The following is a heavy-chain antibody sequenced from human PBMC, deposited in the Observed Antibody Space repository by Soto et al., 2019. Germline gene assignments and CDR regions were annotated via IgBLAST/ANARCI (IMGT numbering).Heavy chain of an antibody. CDR2: MYPGDSDT. J-gene: IGHJ6*02. D-gene: IGHD2-2*01. V-gene: IGHV5-51*01. CDR1: GYSFAGYW. Sequence: PAESLQISCKGSGYSFAGYWIGWLRQMTGKGLDWMGVMYPGDSDTRYSPSFHGQVTISADKSISAAYLQRRSLKASDTAMYFCACSTICVLNYGMDVWGQGTTVTV. CDR3: ACSTICVLNYGMDV.